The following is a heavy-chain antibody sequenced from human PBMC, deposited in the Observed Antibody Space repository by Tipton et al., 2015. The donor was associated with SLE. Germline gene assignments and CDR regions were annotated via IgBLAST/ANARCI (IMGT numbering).Heavy chain of an antibody. CDR2: IYYSGST. CDR1: GGSISSSSYY. CDR3: ARSWRGDWFDP. J-gene: IGHJ5*02. V-gene: IGHV4-39*07. D-gene: IGHD3-10*01. Sequence: TLSLTCTVSGGSISSSSYYWGWIRQPPGKGLEWIGSIYYSGSTYYNPSLKSRVTISVDTSKNQFSLKLSSVTAADTAAYYCARSWRGDWFDPWGQETLVTVSS.